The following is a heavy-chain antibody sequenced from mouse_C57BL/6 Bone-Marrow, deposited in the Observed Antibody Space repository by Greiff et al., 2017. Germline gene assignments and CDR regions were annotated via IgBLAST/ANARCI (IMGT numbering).Heavy chain of an antibody. CDR2: FYPGSGSI. J-gene: IGHJ4*01. CDR3: ASNSSGYSMDY. D-gene: IGHD3-2*02. V-gene: IGHV1-62-2*01. CDR1: GYTFTEYT. Sequence: VQLQESGAELVKPGASVKLSCKASGYTFTEYTIHWVKQRSGQGLEWIGWFYPGSGSIKYNEKFKDKATLTADKSSSTAYMQLSSLTSEDSAVYYCASNSSGYSMDYWGQGTSVTVSS.